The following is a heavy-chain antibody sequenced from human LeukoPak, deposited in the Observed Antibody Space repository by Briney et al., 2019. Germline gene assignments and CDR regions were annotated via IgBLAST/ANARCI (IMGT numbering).Heavy chain of an antibody. J-gene: IGHJ5*02. Sequence: SETLSLTCTVSGGSISSYYWSWIRQPPGKGLEWIGYIYYSGSTNYNPSLKSRVTISVDTSKNQFSLKLSSVTAADTAVYYCARGDREVHRAGGFDPWGQGTLVTVSS. CDR3: ARGDREVHRAGGFDP. D-gene: IGHD3-10*01. CDR1: GGSISSYY. V-gene: IGHV4-59*12. CDR2: IYYSGST.